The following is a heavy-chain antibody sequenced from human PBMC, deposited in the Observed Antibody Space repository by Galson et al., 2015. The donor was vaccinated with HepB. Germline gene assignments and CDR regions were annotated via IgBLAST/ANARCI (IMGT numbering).Heavy chain of an antibody. D-gene: IGHD3-10*01. V-gene: IGHV1-24*01. Sequence: SVKVSCKVSGYTLTELSMHWVRQAPGKGLEWMGGFDPEDGETIYAQKFQGRVTMTEDTSTDTAYMELSSLRSEDTAVYYRAKRITMVRGVITPAFDIWGQGTMVTVSS. J-gene: IGHJ3*02. CDR2: FDPEDGET. CDR1: GYTLTELS. CDR3: AKRITMVRGVITPAFDI.